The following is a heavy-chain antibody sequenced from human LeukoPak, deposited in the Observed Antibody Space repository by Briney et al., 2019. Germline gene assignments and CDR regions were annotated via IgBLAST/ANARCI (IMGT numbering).Heavy chain of an antibody. Sequence: SETLSLTCTVSDGSISSYYWTWFRQPPGKGLEWIGHIYYTGTTHYNPSLQSRVSISIDTSKSQFSLKLRSVTAVDTAVYYCARWGHFDTSGYFVADYWGQGTLITVSS. J-gene: IGHJ4*02. CDR1: DGSISSYY. D-gene: IGHD3-22*01. V-gene: IGHV4-59*01. CDR3: ARWGHFDTSGYFVADY. CDR2: IYYTGTT.